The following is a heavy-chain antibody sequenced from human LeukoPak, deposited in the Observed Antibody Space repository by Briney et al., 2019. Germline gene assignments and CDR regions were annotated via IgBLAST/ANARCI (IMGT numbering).Heavy chain of an antibody. CDR1: GYTLTELS. V-gene: IGHV1-24*01. D-gene: IGHD2-15*01. Sequence: ASVEVSCKVSGYTLTELSMHWVRQAPGKGLEWMGGFDPEDGETIYAQKFQGRVTMTEDTSTDTAYMELSSLRSEDTAVYYCARDGSHDIVVVVAATRGGYFDYWGQGTLVTVSS. J-gene: IGHJ4*02. CDR2: FDPEDGET. CDR3: ARDGSHDIVVVVAATRGGYFDY.